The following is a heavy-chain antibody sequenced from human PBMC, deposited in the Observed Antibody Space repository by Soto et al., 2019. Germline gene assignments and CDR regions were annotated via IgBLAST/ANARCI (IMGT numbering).Heavy chain of an antibody. CDR2: IIPMYGPA. Sequence: QVPLVQSGAEVQKPGASVTVSCKASGGTFSSYAIHWVRQAPGQGLEWMGGIIPMYGPAKYAQRLEGRVTMTANEPTTTGYMELTCLTSQDTAVYYCSSVSSTVRGVIDNWFDPWGHGTLVTVSS. CDR3: SSVSSTVRGVIDNWFDP. V-gene: IGHV1-69*01. J-gene: IGHJ5*02. CDR1: GGTFSSYA. D-gene: IGHD3-10*01.